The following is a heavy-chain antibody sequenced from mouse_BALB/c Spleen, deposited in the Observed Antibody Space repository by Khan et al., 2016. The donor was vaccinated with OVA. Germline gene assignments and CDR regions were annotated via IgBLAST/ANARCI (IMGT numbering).Heavy chain of an antibody. J-gene: IGHJ2*01. CDR2: ISYSGNT. D-gene: IGHD2-10*02. Sequence: EVQLQESGPGLVKPSQSLSLTCTVTGYSITSDYAWNWIRQFPGNNLEWMGHISYSGNTKYNPSLKSRISVTRDTSKNQIFLQLNSVTAEDTATYYCARVYGGDFDYWGQGTTLTVSS. CDR3: ARVYGGDFDY. CDR1: GYSITSDYA. V-gene: IGHV3-2*02.